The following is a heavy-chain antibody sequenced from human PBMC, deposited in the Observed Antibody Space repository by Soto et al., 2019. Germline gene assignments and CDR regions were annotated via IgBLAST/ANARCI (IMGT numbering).Heavy chain of an antibody. CDR1: GGSINSYY. D-gene: IGHD5-12*01. V-gene: IGHV4-59*12. CDR2: IHYSGNT. CDR3: ARDLGHYSGYDAFDY. J-gene: IGHJ4*02. Sequence: SATLSLTCTVSGGSINSYYWSWVRQPPGKGLEWVGYIHYSGNTNYNPSLKSRVTISRDNAKNSLYLQMNSLRAEDTAVYYCARDLGHYSGYDAFDYWGQGTLVTVSS.